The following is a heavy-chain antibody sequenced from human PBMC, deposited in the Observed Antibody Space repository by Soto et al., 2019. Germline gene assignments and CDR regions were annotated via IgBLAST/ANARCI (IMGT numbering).Heavy chain of an antibody. Sequence: GESLKISCKGSGYSFINHWIAWVRQMPGKGLEWMGIINPGDSDIRYSPSFQGQITISADKSISTAYLQWSSLKASDTATYFCTRPQSSGWYDYWGQGTLVTVSS. CDR3: TRPQSSGWYDY. V-gene: IGHV5-51*01. CDR1: GYSFINHW. D-gene: IGHD6-19*01. J-gene: IGHJ4*02. CDR2: INPGDSDI.